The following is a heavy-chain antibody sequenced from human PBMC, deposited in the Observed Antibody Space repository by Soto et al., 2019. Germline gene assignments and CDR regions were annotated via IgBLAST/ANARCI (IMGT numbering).Heavy chain of an antibody. CDR3: ARDNSSSWYGQTNWFDP. Sequence: QVQLVESGGGVVQPGRSPRLSCAASGFTFSSYGMHWVRQAPGKGLEWVAVIWYDGSNKYYADSVKGRFTISRDNSKNXLYLQMNSLRAEDTAVYYCARDNSSSWYGQTNWFDPWGQGTLVTVSS. CDR1: GFTFSSYG. J-gene: IGHJ5*02. D-gene: IGHD6-13*01. CDR2: IWYDGSNK. V-gene: IGHV3-33*01.